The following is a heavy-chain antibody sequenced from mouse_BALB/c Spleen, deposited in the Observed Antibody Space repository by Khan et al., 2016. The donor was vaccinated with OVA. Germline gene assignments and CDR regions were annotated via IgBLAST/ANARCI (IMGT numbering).Heavy chain of an antibody. Sequence: QVQLKQSGAELVRPGVSVKISCKGSGYTFTDYAMHWVKQSHAKSLEWIGVISTYYGDADYNQKFKGKATMTVDKSSSTAYMELDRLTAEDADIYYCARWGRFAYWGQGTLVTVSA. J-gene: IGHJ3*01. D-gene: IGHD3-3*01. V-gene: IGHV1S137*01. CDR3: ARWGRFAY. CDR2: ISTYYGDA. CDR1: GYTFTDYA.